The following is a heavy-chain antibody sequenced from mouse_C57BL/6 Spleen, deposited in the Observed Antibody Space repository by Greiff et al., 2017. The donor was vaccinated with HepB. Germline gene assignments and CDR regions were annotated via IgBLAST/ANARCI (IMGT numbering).Heavy chain of an antibody. Sequence: QVQLQQSGAELARPGASVKLSCKASGYTFTSYGISWVKQRTGQGLEWIGEIYPRSGNTYYNEKFKGKATLTADKSSSTAYMELRSLTSEDSAVYFCARYGVNGNYFDYWGQGTTLTVSS. CDR3: ARYGVNGNYFDY. J-gene: IGHJ2*01. D-gene: IGHD2-1*01. CDR1: GYTFTSYG. CDR2: IYPRSGNT. V-gene: IGHV1-81*01.